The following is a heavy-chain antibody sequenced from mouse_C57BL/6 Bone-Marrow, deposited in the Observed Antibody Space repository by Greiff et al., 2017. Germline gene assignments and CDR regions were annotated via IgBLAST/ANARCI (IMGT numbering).Heavy chain of an antibody. CDR1: GYTFTSYW. J-gene: IGHJ1*03. V-gene: IGHV1-72*01. D-gene: IGHD2-5*01. Sequence: QVQLKESGAELVKPGASVKLSCKASGYTFTSYWMHWVKQRPGRGLEWIGRIDPNSGGTKYNEKFKSKATLTVDKPSSTAYMQLSSLTSEDSAVFYCAREDMGYSNYWYFDVWGTGTTVTVSS. CDR3: AREDMGYSNYWYFDV. CDR2: IDPNSGGT.